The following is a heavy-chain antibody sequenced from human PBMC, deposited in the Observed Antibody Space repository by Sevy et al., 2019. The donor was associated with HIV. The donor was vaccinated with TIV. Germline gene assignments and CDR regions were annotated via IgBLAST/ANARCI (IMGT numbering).Heavy chain of an antibody. Sequence: GGSLRLSCAASGFTVSDNHMNWVRQAPGKGLEWVSVIYSSDRTDYADSVKGRFTVSRDNSKVTLYLQMNSLRAEDTAVYYCARDRVNCYYDSSGYYTSGYGMDVWGQGTTVTVSS. CDR1: GFTVSDNH. D-gene: IGHD3-22*01. J-gene: IGHJ6*02. CDR2: IYSSDRT. CDR3: ARDRVNCYYDSSGYYTSGYGMDV. V-gene: IGHV3-53*01.